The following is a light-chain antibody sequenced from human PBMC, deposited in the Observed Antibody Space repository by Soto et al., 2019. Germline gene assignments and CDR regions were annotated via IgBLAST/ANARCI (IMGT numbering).Light chain of an antibody. CDR2: GAS. CDR3: QHYDSLPIT. Sequence: EIVLTQSPVTLSLSPGERATLSCRASQSVSSSYLAWYQQKPGQPPRLLIYGASSRATGIPDRFSGSGSGADFTLTISRLEPEDFAVFYCQHYDSLPITFGQGTRWRL. V-gene: IGKV3-20*01. CDR1: QSVSSSY. J-gene: IGKJ5*01.